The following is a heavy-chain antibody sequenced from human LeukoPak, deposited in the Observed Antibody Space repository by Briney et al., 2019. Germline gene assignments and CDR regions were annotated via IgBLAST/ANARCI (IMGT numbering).Heavy chain of an antibody. J-gene: IGHJ4*02. D-gene: IGHD3-10*01. CDR1: GFTFSSYA. V-gene: IGHV3-23*01. CDR3: AKDKGLVLLWFGESEFDY. Sequence: PGGSLRLSCAASGFTFSSYAMSWVRQAPGKGLEWVSAISGSGGSTYYADSVKGRFTISRDNSKNTLYLQMNSLRAEDTAVYYCAKDKGLVLLWFGESEFDYWGQGTLVTVSS. CDR2: ISGSGGST.